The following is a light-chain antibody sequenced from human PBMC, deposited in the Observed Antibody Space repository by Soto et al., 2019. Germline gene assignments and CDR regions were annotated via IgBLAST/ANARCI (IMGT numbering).Light chain of an antibody. Sequence: EIVLTQSPGTLSLSPGERATLSCRVSQSVRSNHLAWYQQKPGQAPRLLIYDASSRATGIPDRFSGSGSGTDFTLTISRLEPEDFAVYYCQQYGSSPRTFGRGTKLDI. J-gene: IGKJ2*01. CDR2: DAS. CDR3: QQYGSSPRT. CDR1: QSVRSNH. V-gene: IGKV3-20*01.